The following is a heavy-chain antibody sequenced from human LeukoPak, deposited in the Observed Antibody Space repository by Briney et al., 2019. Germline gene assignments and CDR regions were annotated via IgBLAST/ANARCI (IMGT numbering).Heavy chain of an antibody. CDR1: GFTFSSYG. Sequence: GGSLRLSCAASGFTFSSYGMHWVRQAPGKGLEWVAVISYDGSNKYYADSVKGRFTISRDNSKNTLYLQMNSLKAEDTAVYYCAKEGRWWLQTCYYYGMDVWGQGTTVTVSS. CDR3: AKEGRWWLQTCYYYGMDV. V-gene: IGHV3-30*18. J-gene: IGHJ6*02. CDR2: ISYDGSNK. D-gene: IGHD5-24*01.